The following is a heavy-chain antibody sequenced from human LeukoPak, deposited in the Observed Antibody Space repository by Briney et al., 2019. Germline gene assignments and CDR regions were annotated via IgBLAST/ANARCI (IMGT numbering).Heavy chain of an antibody. V-gene: IGHV4-59*01. CDR1: GGSISSYY. D-gene: IGHD6-13*01. CDR3: ARGSEAAPGPFSH. J-gene: IGHJ4*02. CDR2: IYYTGST. Sequence: SETLSLTCTVSGGSISSYYWSWIRQPPGKGLEWIGYIYYTGSTDYNPSLKSRVAISVDTSKNQFPLKLSSVTAADTAVYYCARGSEAAPGPFSHWGQGTLVTVSS.